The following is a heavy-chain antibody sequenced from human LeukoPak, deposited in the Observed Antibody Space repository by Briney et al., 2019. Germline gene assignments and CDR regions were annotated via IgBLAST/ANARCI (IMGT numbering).Heavy chain of an antibody. J-gene: IGHJ4*02. D-gene: IGHD5-24*01. V-gene: IGHV3-7*01. CDR2: IKQDGSDK. CDR3: ARGRY. Sequence: GGSLGLSCAASGFTFSNYWMSWVRQAPGKGLEWVANIKQDGSDKYYVDSVKGRFTISRDNAKNSLYLQMNSLRAEDTAVYYCARGRYWGQGTLVTVSS. CDR1: GFTFSNYW.